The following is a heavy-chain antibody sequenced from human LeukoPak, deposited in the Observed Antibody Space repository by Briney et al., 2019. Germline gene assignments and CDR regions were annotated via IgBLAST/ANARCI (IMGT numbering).Heavy chain of an antibody. CDR3: ARHQDYGDYEGLDY. CDR2: IYYSGST. D-gene: IGHD4-17*01. CDR1: GGSISSYY. V-gene: IGHV4-59*08. J-gene: IGHJ4*02. Sequence: PSETLSLTCTVSGGSISSYYWSWTRQPPGKGLEWIGYIYYSGSTNYNPSLKSRVTISVDTSKNQFSLKLSSVTAADTAVYYCARHQDYGDYEGLDYWGQGTLVTVSS.